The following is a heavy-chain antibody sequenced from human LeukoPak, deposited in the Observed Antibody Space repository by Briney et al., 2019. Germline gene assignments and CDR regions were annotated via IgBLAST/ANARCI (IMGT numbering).Heavy chain of an antibody. CDR2: INPNSGGT. J-gene: IGHJ4*02. CDR1: GYTFTGFH. V-gene: IGHV1-2*02. CDR3: ARAAQLAARRTYFDY. Sequence: ASVKVSCKASGYTFTGFHMHWVRQAPGQGLEWMGWINPNSGGTNYAQKFQGRVTMTRDTSISTVYMELSRLRSDDTAVYYCARAAQLAARRTYFDYWGQGTLVTVSS. D-gene: IGHD6-6*01.